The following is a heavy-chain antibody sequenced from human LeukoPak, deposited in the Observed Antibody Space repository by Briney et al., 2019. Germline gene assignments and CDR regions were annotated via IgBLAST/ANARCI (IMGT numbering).Heavy chain of an antibody. J-gene: IGHJ4*02. V-gene: IGHV3-74*01. D-gene: IGHD1-26*01. CDR2: FTSDGSST. CDR3: ARAQMGAPTDC. Sequence: GGSLRLSCAASGFTLSSYAMYWVRQAPGKGLVWVSRFTSDGSSTIYADSVKGRFTVSRDIAKNTLYLQMNSLGAEDTAVYYCARAQMGAPTDCWGQGTLVTVSS. CDR1: GFTLSSYA.